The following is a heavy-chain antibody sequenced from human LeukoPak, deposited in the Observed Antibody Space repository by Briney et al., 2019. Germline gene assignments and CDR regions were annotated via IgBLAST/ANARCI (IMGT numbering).Heavy chain of an antibody. D-gene: IGHD1-26*01. CDR1: GFTFSSYC. CDR2: IKQDGSEE. J-gene: IGHJ4*02. Sequence: PGGSLRLSCAVSGFTFSSYCMSWVRQAPGKGLEWVANIKQDGSEENFVDSVKGRFTISRDNAKKSLYLQMNSLRAEDTAVYYCARDSSAGASLRHDYWGQGTLVTVSS. CDR3: ARDSSAGASLRHDY. V-gene: IGHV3-7*01.